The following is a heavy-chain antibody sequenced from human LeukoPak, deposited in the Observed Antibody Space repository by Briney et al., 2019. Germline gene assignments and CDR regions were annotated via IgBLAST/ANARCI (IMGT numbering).Heavy chain of an antibody. CDR2: ISTNDKT. D-gene: IGHD3-22*01. CDR1: GFTVSNTY. Sequence: GGSLRLSCAASGFTVSNTYMNWVRQAPGKGLEWVSLISTNDKTYYTDSAKGRFTISRDNSKNTLCLQMNSLRAEDTAVYYCARAQKSSGFTYHFDSWGQGTLVTVSS. J-gene: IGHJ4*02. V-gene: IGHV3-53*01. CDR3: ARAQKSSGFTYHFDS.